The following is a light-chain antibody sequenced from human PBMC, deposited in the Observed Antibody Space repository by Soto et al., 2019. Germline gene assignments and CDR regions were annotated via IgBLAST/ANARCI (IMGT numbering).Light chain of an antibody. CDR2: DAS. J-gene: IGKJ2*01. CDR3: QQYKNWPHT. Sequence: EIVMTQSPATLSFSXGERATLSFRGRQSMIRQLALYQQKPGXAPRLVXYDASNRANGIPARFSGSGSATEFTRPINSLQSEDFAVYYCQQYKNWPHTFGQGTKVDIK. V-gene: IGKV3-15*01. CDR1: QSMIRQ.